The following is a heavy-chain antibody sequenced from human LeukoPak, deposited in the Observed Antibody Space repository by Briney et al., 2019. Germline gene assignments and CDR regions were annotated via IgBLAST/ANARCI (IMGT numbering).Heavy chain of an antibody. CDR1: GFTFSSYG. Sequence: GGSLRLSCAASGFTFSSYGMHWVRQAPGTGLEWVAVISYDGSNKYYADSVKGQFTISRDNSKNTLYLQMNSLRAEDTAVYYCAKANGHFDYWGQGTLVTVSS. V-gene: IGHV3-30*18. CDR2: ISYDGSNK. CDR3: AKANGHFDY. J-gene: IGHJ4*02.